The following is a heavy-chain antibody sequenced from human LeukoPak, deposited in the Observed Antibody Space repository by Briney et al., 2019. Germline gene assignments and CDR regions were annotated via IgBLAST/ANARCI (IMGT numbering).Heavy chain of an antibody. D-gene: IGHD5-24*01. J-gene: IGHJ4*02. V-gene: IGHV5-51*01. Sequence: GESLKISCKGSGYSFTSYWIGWVRQMPGKGLEWMGIIYPGDSDTRYSPSFQGQVTISADKSISTAYLQWSSLKASDTAMYYYARLGGDGYSSRYFDYWGQGTLVTVSS. CDR1: GYSFTSYW. CDR2: IYPGDSDT. CDR3: ARLGGDGYSSRYFDY.